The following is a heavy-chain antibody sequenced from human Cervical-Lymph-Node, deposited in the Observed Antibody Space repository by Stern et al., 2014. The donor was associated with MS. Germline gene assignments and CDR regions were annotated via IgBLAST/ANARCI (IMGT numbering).Heavy chain of an antibody. V-gene: IGHV3-30*18. J-gene: IGHJ4*02. CDR3: AKDTHGGDFWSGYQFDY. D-gene: IGHD3-3*01. Sequence: QVQLVQSGGGVVQPGRSLRLSCAASGFSFSDHGMHWVRQAPGKGLEWVAVTSHDGSNKYYADSVKGRFTISKDNPKNTLYLQMNSLRLEDTAVYYCAKDTHGGDFWSGYQFDYWGQGILVTVSS. CDR1: GFSFSDHG. CDR2: TSHDGSNK.